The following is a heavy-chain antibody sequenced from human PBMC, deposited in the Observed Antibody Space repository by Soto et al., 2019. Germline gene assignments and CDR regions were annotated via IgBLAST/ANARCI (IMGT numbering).Heavy chain of an antibody. CDR3: ARWPDGYYYYGMDV. CDR2: MNPNSGNT. J-gene: IGHJ6*02. Sequence: QVQLVQSGAEVKKPGASVKVSCKASGYTFTSYDINWVRQATGQGLEWMGWMNPNSGNTGYAQKFQGRVTMTRNTSTSTAYMELSSLRSEDPAVYYCARWPDGYYYYGMDVWGQGTTVTVSS. V-gene: IGHV1-8*01. CDR1: GYTFTSYD.